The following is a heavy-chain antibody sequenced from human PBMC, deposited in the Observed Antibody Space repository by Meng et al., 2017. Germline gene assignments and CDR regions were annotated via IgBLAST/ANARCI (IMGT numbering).Heavy chain of an antibody. J-gene: IGHJ4*02. CDR3: ARDEDISAAGKLFGDY. D-gene: IGHD6-13*01. V-gene: IGHV1-2*06. CDR1: GSTFAASW. CDR2: IDPNNDHT. Sequence: QLVQSGPEVKKPGASVKLYSKPSGSTFAASWIHWLRQAPGQGLEWMGRIDPNNDHTQYAQNFQGRVTMTSDTSISTVYMELNGLRSDDTAVYYCARDEDISAAGKLFGDYWGQGTLVTVSS.